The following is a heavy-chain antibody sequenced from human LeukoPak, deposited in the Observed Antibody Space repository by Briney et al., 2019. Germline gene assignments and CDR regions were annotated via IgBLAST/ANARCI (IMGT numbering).Heavy chain of an antibody. Sequence: GGSLRLSCSASGFSFSGYAMYWVRQAPGKGLEYVSAITSNGGSAYYADFVKGRFTISRDNSRNTLYLQMSSLRAEDTAVYYCVGFRATAGLYWGQGTLVTVSS. V-gene: IGHV3-64D*06. J-gene: IGHJ4*02. CDR2: ITSNGGSA. D-gene: IGHD6-13*01. CDR1: GFSFSGYA. CDR3: VGFRATAGLY.